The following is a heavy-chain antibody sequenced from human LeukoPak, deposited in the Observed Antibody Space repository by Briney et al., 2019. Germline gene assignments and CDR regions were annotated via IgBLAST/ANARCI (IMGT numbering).Heavy chain of an antibody. V-gene: IGHV3-21*01. CDR1: GFTFSQFA. Sequence: PGGSLRLSCATSGFTFSQFAMTWVRQAPGKGLEWVSSISSSSSYIYYADSVKGRFTISRDNAKNSLYLQMNSLRAEDTAVYYCAREASYYGSGSYYHDAFDIWGQGTMVTVSS. CDR2: ISSSSSYI. CDR3: AREASYYGSGSYYHDAFDI. D-gene: IGHD3-10*01. J-gene: IGHJ3*02.